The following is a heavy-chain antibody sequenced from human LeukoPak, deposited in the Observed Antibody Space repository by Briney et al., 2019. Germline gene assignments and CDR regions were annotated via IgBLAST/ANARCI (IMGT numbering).Heavy chain of an antibody. CDR3: AKDQTGVAYYFDY. J-gene: IGHJ4*02. CDR1: GFTFSTYW. CDR2: ISGSGGST. D-gene: IGHD5-12*01. Sequence: GGSLRLSCAASGFTFSTYWMSWVRQAPGKGLEWVSGISGSGGSTYYADSVKGRFTISRDNSKNTLYLQMNSLRAEDTAVYYCAKDQTGVAYYFDYWGQGTLVTVSS. V-gene: IGHV3-23*01.